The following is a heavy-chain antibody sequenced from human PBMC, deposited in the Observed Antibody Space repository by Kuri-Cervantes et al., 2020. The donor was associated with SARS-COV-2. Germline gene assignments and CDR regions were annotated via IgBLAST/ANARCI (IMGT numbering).Heavy chain of an antibody. Sequence: GGSLRLSCAASGFTFSSYSMNWVRQAPGKGLEWVSSISSSSSYIYYADSVKGRFTISRDNAKNSLYLQMNSLRAEDTAVYYCARVTRSEITIFGVVIMRGMDVWGQGTTVTVSS. J-gene: IGHJ6*02. CDR3: ARVTRSEITIFGVVIMRGMDV. CDR2: ISSSSSYI. V-gene: IGHV3-21*01. D-gene: IGHD3-3*01. CDR1: GFTFSSYS.